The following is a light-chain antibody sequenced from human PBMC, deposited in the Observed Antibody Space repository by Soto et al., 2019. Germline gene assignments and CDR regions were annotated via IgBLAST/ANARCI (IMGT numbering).Light chain of an antibody. J-gene: IGKJ1*01. CDR3: QHYNSYSEA. V-gene: IGKV1-5*03. CDR2: KAS. CDR1: QTISSW. Sequence: DIQMTQSPSTLSASVGDRVTITCRASQTISSWLAWYQQKPGKAPKLLIYKASTLKSGVPSRFSGSGSGTEFTLTISSLQPDDFATHYCQHYNSYSEAFGQGTKVDIK.